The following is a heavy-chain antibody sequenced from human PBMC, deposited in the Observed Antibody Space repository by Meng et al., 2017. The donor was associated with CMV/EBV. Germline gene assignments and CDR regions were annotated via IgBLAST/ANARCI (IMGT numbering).Heavy chain of an antibody. CDR3: ARRGSYYGSGSYYNWFDP. J-gene: IGHJ5*02. CDR1: GGPFSSYA. D-gene: IGHD3-10*01. CDR2: IIPIFGTA. Sequence: QVQVVQSGAEVKTPGSSVKVSCKASGGPFSSYAISWVRQAPGQGLEWMGGIIPIFGTANYAQKFQGRVTITADESTSTAYMELSSLRSEDTAVYYCARRGSYYGSGSYYNWFDPWGQGTLVTVSS. V-gene: IGHV1-69*01.